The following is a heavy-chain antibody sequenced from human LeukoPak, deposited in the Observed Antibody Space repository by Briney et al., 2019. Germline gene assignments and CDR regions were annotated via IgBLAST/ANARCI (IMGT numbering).Heavy chain of an antibody. V-gene: IGHV1-8*01. Sequence: ASVKVSCKASGYTFTSYDINWVRQATGQGLEWMGWMNPNSGNTGYAQKFQGRVTMTRNTSISTAYMELSSLRSEDTAVYYCARGTSYCSSTSCSPSLGFDYWGQGTLVTVSS. CDR3: ARGTSYCSSTSCSPSLGFDY. D-gene: IGHD2-2*01. CDR1: GYTFTSYD. J-gene: IGHJ4*02. CDR2: MNPNSGNT.